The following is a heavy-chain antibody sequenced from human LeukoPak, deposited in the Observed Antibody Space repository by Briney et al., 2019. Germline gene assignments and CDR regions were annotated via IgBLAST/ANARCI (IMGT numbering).Heavy chain of an antibody. J-gene: IGHJ4*02. CDR3: ARGSVEGYSYGYLGIDY. D-gene: IGHD5-18*01. Sequence: SVKVSSKASGGTFSSYAISWVRQAPGQGLEWMGGIIPIFGTANYAQKFQGRVTITADESTSTAYMELSSLGSEDTAVYYCARGSVEGYSYGYLGIDYWGQGTLVTVSS. V-gene: IGHV1-69*13. CDR1: GGTFSSYA. CDR2: IIPIFGTA.